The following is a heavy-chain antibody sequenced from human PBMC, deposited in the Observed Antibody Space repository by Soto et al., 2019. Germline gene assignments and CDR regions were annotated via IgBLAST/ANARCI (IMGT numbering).Heavy chain of an antibody. CDR2: IIPIFGTA. CDR3: ARDADGVQIDY. Sequence: GASVKVSCRASGGTFSSYAISWVRQAPGQGLERMGGIIPIFGTANYAQKFQGRVTITADESTSTAYMELSSLRSEDTAVYYCARDADGVQIDYWGQGTLVTVSS. CDR1: GGTFSSYA. J-gene: IGHJ4*02. D-gene: IGHD6-6*01. V-gene: IGHV1-69*13.